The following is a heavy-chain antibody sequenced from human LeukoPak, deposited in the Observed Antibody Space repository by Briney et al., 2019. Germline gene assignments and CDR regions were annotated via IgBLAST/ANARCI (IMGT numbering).Heavy chain of an antibody. CDR3: AKMDSSGYYYEGGAFDI. Sequence: PGGSLRLSCAASGFTFSSYEMNWVRQAPGKGLEWVSAISGSGGSTYYADSVKGRFTISRDNSKNTLYLQMNSLRAEDTAVYYCAKMDSSGYYYEGGAFDIWGQGTMVTVSS. J-gene: IGHJ3*02. D-gene: IGHD3-22*01. V-gene: IGHV3-23*01. CDR1: GFTFSSYE. CDR2: ISGSGGST.